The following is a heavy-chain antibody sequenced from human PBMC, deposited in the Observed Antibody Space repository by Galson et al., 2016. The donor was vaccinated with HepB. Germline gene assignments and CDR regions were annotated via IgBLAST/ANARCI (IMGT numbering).Heavy chain of an antibody. CDR1: GGTFSSYA. Sequence: SVKVSCKASGGTFSSYAITWVRQAPGQGLEWVGRIIPILALTNYAQKFQGRVTFTADTSTATAYLEFSSLRSEDTAVYYCARVTGTPETNWFDPWGQGTLVTVSS. D-gene: IGHD1-1*01. J-gene: IGHJ5*02. V-gene: IGHV1-69*04. CDR3: ARVTGTPETNWFDP. CDR2: IIPILALT.